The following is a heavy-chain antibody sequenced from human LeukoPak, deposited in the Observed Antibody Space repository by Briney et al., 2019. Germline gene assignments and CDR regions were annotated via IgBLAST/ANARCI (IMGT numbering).Heavy chain of an antibody. CDR3: AKDQGGGYCSSTSCYMDWFDP. V-gene: IGHV3-30*18. CDR2: ISYDGSNK. CDR1: GFTFSSYG. D-gene: IGHD2-2*02. Sequence: RRSLRLSCAPSGFTFSSYGMHWVRPAPGKGLEWVAVISYDGSNKYYADSVKGRFTISRDNSKNTLYLQMNSLRAEDTAVCYCAKDQGGGYCSSTSCYMDWFDPWGQGTLVTVSS. J-gene: IGHJ5*02.